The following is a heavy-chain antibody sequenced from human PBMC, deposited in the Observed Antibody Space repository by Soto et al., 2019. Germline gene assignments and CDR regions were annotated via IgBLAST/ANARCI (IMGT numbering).Heavy chain of an antibody. Sequence: GGSLRLSCAASGFTFSSYGMHWVRQAPGKGLEWVAVIWYDGSNKYYADSVKGRFTISRDNSKKTLYLQMNSLRAEDTAVYYCAKGVPGIAVAGTGYFQHWGQGTLVTVSS. CDR2: IWYDGSNK. V-gene: IGHV3-33*06. J-gene: IGHJ1*01. CDR1: GFTFSSYG. D-gene: IGHD6-19*01. CDR3: AKGVPGIAVAGTGYFQH.